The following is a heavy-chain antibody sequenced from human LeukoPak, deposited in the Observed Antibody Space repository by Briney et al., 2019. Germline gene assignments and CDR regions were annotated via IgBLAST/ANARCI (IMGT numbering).Heavy chain of an antibody. D-gene: IGHD5-18*01. Sequence: GGSLRLSCAAFGFTFDDYGMHWVRQAPGKGLEWVSGISWNSGSIGYADSVKGRFTISRDNAKNSLYLQMNSLRAEDTALYYCAKADGGYSYGYLFDYWGQGTLVTVSS. J-gene: IGHJ4*02. CDR3: AKADGGYSYGYLFDY. CDR1: GFTFDDYG. V-gene: IGHV3-9*01. CDR2: ISWNSGSI.